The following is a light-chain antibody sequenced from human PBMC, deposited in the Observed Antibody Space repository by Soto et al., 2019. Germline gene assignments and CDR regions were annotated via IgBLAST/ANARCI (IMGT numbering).Light chain of an antibody. J-gene: IGLJ3*02. Sequence: QSALTLPPSASGSPGQSVTITCTGTSGDVGGHNFVSWYQFHPGKAPKLIIYEVSKRPSGVPNRFSGSKSDNTASLTVSGLQAEDEADYFCSSYAGTNKVFGGGTKVTVL. V-gene: IGLV2-8*01. CDR2: EVS. CDR1: SGDVGGHNF. CDR3: SSYAGTNKV.